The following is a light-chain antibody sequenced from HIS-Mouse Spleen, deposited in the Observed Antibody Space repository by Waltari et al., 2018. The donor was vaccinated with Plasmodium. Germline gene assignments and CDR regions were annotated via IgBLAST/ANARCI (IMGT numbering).Light chain of an antibody. V-gene: IGLV1-47*01. Sequence: QSVLTQPPSASGTPGQRVTISCSGSSSNIGSNYVYWYQQLPGTAPKLPIYRNNQRPSGVPDRSSGSKAGTSASLAISGLLSEDEADYYCAAWDDSLSGPWVFGGGTKLTVL. CDR1: SSNIGSNY. J-gene: IGLJ3*02. CDR2: RNN. CDR3: AAWDDSLSGPWV.